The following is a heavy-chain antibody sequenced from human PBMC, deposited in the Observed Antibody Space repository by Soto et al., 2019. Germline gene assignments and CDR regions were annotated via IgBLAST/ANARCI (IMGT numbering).Heavy chain of an antibody. CDR2: TYYRSKWNN. J-gene: IGHJ4*02. D-gene: IGHD1-1*01. Sequence: PSQTLSLTCVISGNNVSTNSAGWNWIRQAPSRGLEWLGRTYYRSKWNNDYAASVKGRLNVNPDTSKNQFSLHLNSVTPEDTGVYYCARNSWNAPPAFDRWGPGTLVTVSS. CDR3: ARNSWNAPPAFDR. V-gene: IGHV6-1*01. CDR1: GNNVSTNSAG.